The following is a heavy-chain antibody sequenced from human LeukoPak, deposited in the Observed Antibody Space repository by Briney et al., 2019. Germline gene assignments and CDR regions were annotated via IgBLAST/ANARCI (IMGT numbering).Heavy chain of an antibody. CDR3: ARDRYGDSYFDY. J-gene: IGHJ4*02. V-gene: IGHV3-64*01. D-gene: IGHD4-17*01. Sequence: GGSLRLSCAASGFTFSSYAMHWVRQAPGKGLEYVSAISSNGGSTYYANSVKGRFTISRDNSKNTLYLQMGSLRAEDMAVYYCARDRYGDSYFDYWGQGTLVTVSS. CDR2: ISSNGGST. CDR1: GFTFSSYA.